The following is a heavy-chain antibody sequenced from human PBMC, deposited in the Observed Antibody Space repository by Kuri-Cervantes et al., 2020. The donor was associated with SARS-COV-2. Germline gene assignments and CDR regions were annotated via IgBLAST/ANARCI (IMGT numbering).Heavy chain of an antibody. J-gene: IGHJ4*02. CDR1: GFTFSSYG. D-gene: IGHD3-10*01. CDR2: IRYDGSNK. Sequence: GGSLRLSCAASGFTFSSYGMHWVRQAPGKGLEWVAFIRYDGSNKYYADSVKGRFTISRDNAKNSLYLQMNSLRAEDTAVYYCARGSSPLGVTYDYWGQGTLVTVSS. CDR3: ARGSSPLGVTYDY. V-gene: IGHV3-30*02.